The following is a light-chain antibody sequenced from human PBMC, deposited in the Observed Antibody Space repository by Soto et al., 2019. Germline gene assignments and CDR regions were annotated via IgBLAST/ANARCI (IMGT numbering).Light chain of an antibody. CDR3: QQYNNWPPRWT. Sequence: EIVMTQSPATLFVSPGERATLSCRASQSVTSNLAWYQQKPGQAPRLLIYGASTRATGIPTRFSGGGSGTEFTLTISSLQSEDFAVYYCQQYNNWPPRWTFGQGTKVEIK. V-gene: IGKV3-15*01. CDR2: GAS. CDR1: QSVTSN. J-gene: IGKJ1*01.